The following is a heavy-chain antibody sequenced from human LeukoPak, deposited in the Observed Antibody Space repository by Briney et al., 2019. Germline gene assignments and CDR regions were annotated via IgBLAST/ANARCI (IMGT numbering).Heavy chain of an antibody. Sequence: PGGSLRLSCAASGFTFGTYAMSWVRQAPGKGLEWVSAISGSGVTTHYAGSVKGRFSISRDNSKNTLYLQMNSLGAEDTALYYCAKKVVVGATSPYSDFQDWGQGTLVTVSS. V-gene: IGHV3-23*01. D-gene: IGHD1-26*01. CDR3: AKKVVVGATSPYSDFQD. CDR2: ISGSGVTT. CDR1: GFTFGTYA. J-gene: IGHJ1*01.